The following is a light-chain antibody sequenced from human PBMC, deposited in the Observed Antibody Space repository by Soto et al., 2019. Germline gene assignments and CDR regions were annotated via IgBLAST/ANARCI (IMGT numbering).Light chain of an antibody. J-gene: IGKJ4*01. V-gene: IGKV1-5*01. CDR2: DAS. Sequence: DIPMTQSPSTLSASVGDRVTITCRANQSISDWLAWYQQKPGKAPNLLIYDASNLESGVPSRFSGSGSGTEFTLTISSLQPDDCATYYCQLYNSAPLTFGGGTKMEIK. CDR3: QLYNSAPLT. CDR1: QSISDW.